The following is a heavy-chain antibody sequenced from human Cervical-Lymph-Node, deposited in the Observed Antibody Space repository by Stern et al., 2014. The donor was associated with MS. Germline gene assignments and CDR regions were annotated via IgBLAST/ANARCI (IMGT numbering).Heavy chain of an antibody. CDR1: GYSFTNYD. CDR2: MHPNSTNT. V-gene: IGHV1-8*01. D-gene: IGHD2-2*01. J-gene: IGHJ6*02. CDR3: ARLRGYLVPAAHYYYGMDV. Sequence: QMQLVQSGAEVKKPGASVKVSCKASGYSFTNYDINWVRQATGQGLEWMGWMHPNSTNTVYAQKFQDRVTMTRDTSLGTAYMELSSLTSEDTAVYYCARLRGYLVPAAHYYYGMDVWGQGTTVTVSS.